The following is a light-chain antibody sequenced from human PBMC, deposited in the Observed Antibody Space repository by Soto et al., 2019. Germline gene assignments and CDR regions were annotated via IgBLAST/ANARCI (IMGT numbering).Light chain of an antibody. CDR1: SNDIGAYKY. V-gene: IGLV2-14*01. Sequence: QSALTQPGSGSGSPGQSISISWTGSSNDIGAYKYVSWYQQYPGKAPKLIISEVSNRPPGVSNRFSGSKSGNTASLTIAGLQPEDEADYHCSSYTTGSTLYVFGGGTKVTVL. CDR2: EVS. J-gene: IGLJ1*01. CDR3: SSYTTGSTLYV.